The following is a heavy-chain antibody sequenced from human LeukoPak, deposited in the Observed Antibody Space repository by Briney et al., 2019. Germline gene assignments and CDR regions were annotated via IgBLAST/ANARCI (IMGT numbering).Heavy chain of an antibody. CDR3: ARDPGEGIAVAGGDY. J-gene: IGHJ4*02. Sequence: ASVTVSCKASGYTFTGYYMHWVRQAPGQGLEWMGWINPNSGGTSYAQKFQGRVTMTRDTSISTAYMELSRLRSDDTAVYYCARDPGEGIAVAGGDYWGQGTLVTVSS. CDR2: INPNSGGT. D-gene: IGHD6-19*01. V-gene: IGHV1-2*02. CDR1: GYTFTGYY.